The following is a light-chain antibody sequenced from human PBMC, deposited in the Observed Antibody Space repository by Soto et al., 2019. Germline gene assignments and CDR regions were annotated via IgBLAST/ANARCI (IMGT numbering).Light chain of an antibody. J-gene: IGKJ4*02. CDR2: GAS. CDR1: QSVGST. CDR3: QQYSTSLT. V-gene: IGKV3-15*01. Sequence: EILMTQSPATLYVSPGERVTLSCRASQSVGSTLTWYQQKPGQAPSLLIRGASTMATGVPSRFSGSGSGTEFTLTISSLQSEDFAVYYCQQYSTSLTFGGGTTLEIK.